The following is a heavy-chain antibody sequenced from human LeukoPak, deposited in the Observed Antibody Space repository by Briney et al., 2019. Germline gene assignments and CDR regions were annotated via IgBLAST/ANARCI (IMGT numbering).Heavy chain of an antibody. D-gene: IGHD1-26*01. CDR1: GFTFSDYY. CDR2: ISSSGSTT. J-gene: IGHJ4*02. V-gene: IGHV3-11*01. Sequence: PGGSLRLSCAASGFTFSDYYMSWIRQAPGKGLEWVSYISSSGSTTYYADSVKGRFTISRDNSKNTLYLQMNSLRAEDTAVYFCAKDRKWEPYFFDYWGQGTLATVSS. CDR3: AKDRKWEPYFFDY.